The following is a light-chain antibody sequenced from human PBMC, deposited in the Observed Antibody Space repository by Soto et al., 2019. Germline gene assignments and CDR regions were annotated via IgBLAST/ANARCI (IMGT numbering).Light chain of an antibody. J-gene: IGKJ4*01. Sequence: DIQMTQSPSTLSASVGDRVTITCRASQSISSWLAWYQQKPGKAPKLLIYDASSLESGLPSRFSGGGSGTEFTLTISSLQPDDFATYYCQQYNSYPLTFGGGTNVEIK. CDR1: QSISSW. V-gene: IGKV1-5*01. CDR2: DAS. CDR3: QQYNSYPLT.